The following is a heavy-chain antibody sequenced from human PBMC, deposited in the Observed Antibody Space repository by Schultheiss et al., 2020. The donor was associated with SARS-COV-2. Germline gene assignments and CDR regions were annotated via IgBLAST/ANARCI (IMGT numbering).Heavy chain of an antibody. J-gene: IGHJ5*02. Sequence: GSLRLSCAVYGASFSSYYWSWIRQPPGKGLEWIGRIYTSGSTNHNPSLKSRVTISVDTSKNQFSLQLNSVTAADTAVYYCARAGYSSSNWFDPWGQGTLVTVSS. V-gene: IGHV4-59*10. CDR1: GASFSSYY. CDR2: IYTSGST. D-gene: IGHD6-6*01. CDR3: ARAGYSSSNWFDP.